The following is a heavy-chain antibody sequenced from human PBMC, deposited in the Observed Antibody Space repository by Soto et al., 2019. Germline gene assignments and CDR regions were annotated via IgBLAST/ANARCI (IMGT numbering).Heavy chain of an antibody. Sequence: QITLKESGPTLVKPTQTLTLTCTFSGFSLSTSGVGVGWIRQPPGKALEWLALIYWDDDERYSSSLRSRLTLTKDTSKNKVVLTMTNMDPVDTATYYCAHILTGSPIDYWGQGTLVTVSS. J-gene: IGHJ4*02. CDR3: AHILTGSPIDY. CDR2: IYWDDDE. V-gene: IGHV2-5*02. CDR1: GFSLSTSGVG. D-gene: IGHD3-9*01.